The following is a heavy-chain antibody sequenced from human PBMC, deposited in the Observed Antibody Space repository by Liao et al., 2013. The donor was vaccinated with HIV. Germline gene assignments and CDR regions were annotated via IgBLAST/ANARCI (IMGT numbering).Heavy chain of an antibody. D-gene: IGHD5/OR15-5a*01. CDR3: ARVLTFYHQTRGYSVWFAP. Sequence: QVQLQESGPGVVKPSETLSLTCTVSGGSISGYYWTWIRQPAGKGLEWIGRIYSSGNTNFNPSLKSRVTMSVDTSKNQFSLKLTSMTAADTAVYYCARVLTFYHQTRGYSVWFAPGARGPRSPSPQ. CDR1: GGSISGYY. V-gene: IGHV4-4*07. J-gene: IGHJ5*02. CDR2: IYSSGNT.